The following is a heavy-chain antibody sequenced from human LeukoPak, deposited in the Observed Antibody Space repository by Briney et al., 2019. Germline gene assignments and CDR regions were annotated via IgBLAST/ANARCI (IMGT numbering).Heavy chain of an antibody. CDR2: ISSNGGST. CDR3: AREPGSYYYDY. D-gene: IGHD3-10*01. CDR1: GFTFSSYA. J-gene: IGHJ4*02. Sequence: GGSLRLSCAASGFTFSSYAMHWVRQAPGKGLEYVSAISSNGGSTYYANSVKGSFTISRDNSKNTLYLQMGSLRAEDMAVYYCAREPGSYYYDYWGQGTLVTVSS. V-gene: IGHV3-64*01.